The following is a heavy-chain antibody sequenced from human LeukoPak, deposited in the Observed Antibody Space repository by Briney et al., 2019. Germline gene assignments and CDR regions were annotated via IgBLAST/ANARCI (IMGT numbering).Heavy chain of an antibody. CDR2: ISYDGSNK. CDR1: GFTFSTYD. Sequence: PGGSLRLSCTASGFTFSTYDMSWVRQAPGKGLEWVAVISYDGSNKYYADSVKGRFTISRDNSKNTLYLQMNSLRAEDTAVYYCARDFPLGYSYGHFDYWGQGTLVTVSS. J-gene: IGHJ4*02. V-gene: IGHV3-30*03. CDR3: ARDFPLGYSYGHFDY. D-gene: IGHD5-18*01.